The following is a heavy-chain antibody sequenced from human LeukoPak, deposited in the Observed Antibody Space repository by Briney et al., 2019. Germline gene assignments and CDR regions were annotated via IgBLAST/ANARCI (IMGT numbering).Heavy chain of an antibody. Sequence: SSETLSLTCAVYGGSFSDYYWSWIRQPPGKGLEWIGEIHHSGSTNYKPSLKSRVTISVATSKNQFSLKLSSVTAADTAVYYCARGLLWFGELLSFDLWGRGTLVTVSS. CDR3: ARGLLWFGELLSFDL. J-gene: IGHJ2*01. CDR1: GGSFSDYY. V-gene: IGHV4-34*01. D-gene: IGHD3-10*01. CDR2: IHHSGST.